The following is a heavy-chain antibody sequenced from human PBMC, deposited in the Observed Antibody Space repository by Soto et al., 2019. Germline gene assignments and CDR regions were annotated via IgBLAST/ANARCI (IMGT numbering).Heavy chain of an antibody. CDR2: ISSISSYI. J-gene: IGHJ4*02. D-gene: IGHD4-17*01. CDR1: GFTFSSYS. Sequence: EVQLVESGGGLVKPGGSLRLSCAASGFTFSSYSMNWVRQAPGKGLEWVSSISSISSYIYYADSVKGRFTISRDNAKNSLYLQMNSLRAEDTAVYYCARETAVTTGYWGQGTLVTVSS. CDR3: ARETAVTTGY. V-gene: IGHV3-21*01.